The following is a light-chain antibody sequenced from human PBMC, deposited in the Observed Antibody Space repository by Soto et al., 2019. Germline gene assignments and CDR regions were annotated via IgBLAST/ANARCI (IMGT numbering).Light chain of an antibody. CDR2: DVS. V-gene: IGLV2-14*03. CDR3: SSYTSSSTEV. CDR1: NSEVGAYIY. J-gene: IGLJ1*01. Sequence: QSVLTQPASVSGSPGQSIAISCTGNNSEVGAYIYVSWYQHHPGKAPKLILYDVSARPSGVSDRFSGSKSGNTASLTISGLQPEDEADYYCSSYTSSSTEVFGTGTKVTVL.